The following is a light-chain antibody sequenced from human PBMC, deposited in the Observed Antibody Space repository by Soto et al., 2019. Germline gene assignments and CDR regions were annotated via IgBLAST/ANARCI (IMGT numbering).Light chain of an antibody. V-gene: IGLV2-14*03. J-gene: IGLJ3*02. CDR2: DVA. CDR1: SGDVGDYNY. Sequence: QSALSQPASVSGSPGQSIAISCTGASGDVGDYNYVSCYQQHPGKAPKLIIYDVAKRPSGVSDRFSGSKSGSTASLTISGLQAEDEAYYYCSSYSISSTRVFGGGTKLTVL. CDR3: SSYSISSTRV.